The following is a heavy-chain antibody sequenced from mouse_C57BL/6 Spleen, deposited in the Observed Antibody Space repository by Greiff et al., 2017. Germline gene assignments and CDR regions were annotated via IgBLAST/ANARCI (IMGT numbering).Heavy chain of an antibody. CDR3: ASSSSYVDY. CDR1: GYTFTSYW. V-gene: IGHV1-69*01. D-gene: IGHD1-1*01. Sequence: VQLQQPGAELVMPGASVKLSCTASGYTFTSYWMHWVKQRPGQGLEWIGEIDPSDSYTNYNQKFKGKTTLTVDKSSTTAYMQLSSLTSEDSAVYYCASSSSYVDYWGQGTTLTVSS. J-gene: IGHJ2*01. CDR2: IDPSDSYT.